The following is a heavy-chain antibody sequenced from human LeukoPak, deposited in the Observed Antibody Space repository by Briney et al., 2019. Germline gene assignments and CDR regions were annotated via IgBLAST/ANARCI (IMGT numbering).Heavy chain of an antibody. CDR2: IKQDGSEK. D-gene: IGHD6-13*01. CDR3: ARALTHRSSSWFH. Sequence: PGGSLRLSCAASGFTFSSYWMSWVRQAPGKGLEWVANIKQDGSEKYYVDSVKGRFTISRDNAKNSLYLQMNSLRAEDTAVYYCARALTHRSSSWFHWGQGTLVTVSS. CDR1: GFTFSSYW. J-gene: IGHJ4*02. V-gene: IGHV3-7*01.